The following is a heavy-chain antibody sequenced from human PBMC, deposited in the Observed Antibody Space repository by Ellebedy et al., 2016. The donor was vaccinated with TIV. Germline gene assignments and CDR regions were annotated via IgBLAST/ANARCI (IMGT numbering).Heavy chain of an antibody. J-gene: IGHJ3*02. CDR2: IDYSGNT. CDR3: ARFITMVVVVMPSDAFDI. V-gene: IGHV4-30-4*01. CDR1: GGSISSGDYY. D-gene: IGHD3-22*01. Sequence: MPSETLSLTCTVSGGSISSGDYYWSWIRQPTGKGLESIGYIDYSGNTYYNPSLKSRVSISVDTSKNQFSLKLSSVTAADTAVYYWARFITMVVVVMPSDAFDIWGQGTMVTVSS.